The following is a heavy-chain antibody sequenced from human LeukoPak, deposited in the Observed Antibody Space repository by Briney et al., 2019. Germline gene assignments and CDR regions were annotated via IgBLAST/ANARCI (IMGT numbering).Heavy chain of an antibody. Sequence: GASVKVSCKASGYTFTGYHMHWVRQAPGQGLEWMGRINPNSGGTNYAQKFQGRVTKTRDTSISTAYMELSRLRSDDTAVYYCAIPTVSSFDYWGQGTLVTVSS. J-gene: IGHJ4*02. D-gene: IGHD4-17*01. CDR1: GYTFTGYH. CDR2: INPNSGGT. V-gene: IGHV1-2*06. CDR3: AIPTVSSFDY.